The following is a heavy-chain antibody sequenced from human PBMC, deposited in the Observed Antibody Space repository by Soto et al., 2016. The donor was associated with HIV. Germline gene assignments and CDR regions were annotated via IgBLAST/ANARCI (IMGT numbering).Heavy chain of an antibody. CDR3: ARSRDYYYYYMDV. CDR2: IYTSGNT. J-gene: IGHJ6*03. Sequence: QVQLQESGPGLVKPSQTLSLTCTVSGGSISSGTYYWSWVRQPAGKGLEWIGRIYTSGNTNYKPSLKSRVTISLDMSKNQFSLKLSSVTAADTAVYYCARSRDYYYYYMDVWGKGTNSHRLL. V-gene: IGHV4-61*02. CDR1: GGSISSGTYY.